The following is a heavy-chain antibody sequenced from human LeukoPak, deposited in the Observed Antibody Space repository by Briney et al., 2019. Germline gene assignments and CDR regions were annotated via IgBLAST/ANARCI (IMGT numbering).Heavy chain of an antibody. CDR2: IYYSGST. D-gene: IGHD2-21*02. CDR3: ARDGVTGDY. Sequence: SQTLSLTCIVSGGSTSSGDYYWSWIRQPPGKGLEWIGYIYYSGSTYYNPSLKSRVTISVDTSKNQFSPKLSSVTAADTAVYYCARDGVTGDYWGQGTLVTVSS. CDR1: GGSTSSGDYY. J-gene: IGHJ4*02. V-gene: IGHV4-30-4*08.